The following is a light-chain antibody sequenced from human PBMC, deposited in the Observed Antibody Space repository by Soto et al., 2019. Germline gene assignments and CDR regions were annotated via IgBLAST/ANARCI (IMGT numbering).Light chain of an antibody. Sequence: EIVLTQSPATLSLSPGDRATLSCRASQSVTSSLAWFQQKPGQAPRLLIYDVSRRATAIPARFSGSGSGTDFTLTISILEPEDFVVYYCQQRTPWPTVGGGTKVEIK. CDR2: DVS. CDR1: QSVTSS. V-gene: IGKV3-11*01. CDR3: QQRTPWPT. J-gene: IGKJ4*01.